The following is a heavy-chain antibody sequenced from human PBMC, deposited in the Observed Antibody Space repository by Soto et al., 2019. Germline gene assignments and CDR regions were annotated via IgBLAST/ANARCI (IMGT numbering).Heavy chain of an antibody. D-gene: IGHD6-19*01. CDR2: ISYDGSNK. J-gene: IGHJ6*02. CDR1: GFTFSSYA. V-gene: IGHV3-30-3*01. CDR3: ARDIEVDDTYYYYGMDV. Sequence: QVQLVESGGGVVQPGRSLRLSCAASGFTFSSYAMHWVRQAPGKGLEWVAVISYDGSNKYYADSVKGRFTISRDNSKNTVYLKMNSLSAEDTAVYYCARDIEVDDTYYYYGMDVWGQGTTVTVSS.